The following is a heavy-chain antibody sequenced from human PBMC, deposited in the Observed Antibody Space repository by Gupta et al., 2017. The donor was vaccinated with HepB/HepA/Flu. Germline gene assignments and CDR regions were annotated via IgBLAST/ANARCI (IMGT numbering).Heavy chain of an antibody. J-gene: IGHJ4*02. CDR2: MNQHGSVI. CDR3: SRDTFGPYDY. Sequence: VQLAESGGGLVQPGGSLRLSCAASGFPVSSYWMHWVRQAPGKGLVWVSRMNQHGSVINYADSVKGRFTISRDNTKNALYLQMNSLRAEDTAIYFCSRDTFGPYDYWGQGTLVTVSS. V-gene: IGHV3-74*01. CDR1: GFPVSSYW. D-gene: IGHD2/OR15-2a*01.